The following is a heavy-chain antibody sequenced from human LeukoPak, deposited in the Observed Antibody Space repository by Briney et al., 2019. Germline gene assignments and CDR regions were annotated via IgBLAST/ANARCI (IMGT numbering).Heavy chain of an antibody. CDR2: INSDGGST. Sequence: PGGSLRLSCAASGFTFSSYWMHWVRQAPGKGLVWVSRINSDGGSTSYADSVKGRFTISRDNAKNTLYLQMNSLRAEDTAVYYCARDVSYYYDSSGYFYWGQGTLVTVSS. D-gene: IGHD3-22*01. CDR3: ARDVSYYYDSSGYFY. CDR1: GFTFSSYW. V-gene: IGHV3-74*01. J-gene: IGHJ4*02.